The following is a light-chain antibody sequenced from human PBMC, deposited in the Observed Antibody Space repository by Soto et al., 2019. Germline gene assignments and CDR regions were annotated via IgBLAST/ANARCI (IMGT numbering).Light chain of an antibody. J-gene: IGKJ1*01. CDR3: MQATDFPWT. CDR1: QSLVHSNGRTY. V-gene: IGKV2-24*01. CDR2: EVS. Sequence: DIVVTQTPLSSPVTRGQPASISCRSSQSLVHSNGRTYLSWFKQRPGQPPRLLIHEVSNRLAGVPGRISVSGAGTDFTLRISRVEAAYVGVYYCMQATDFPWTFGQGTKLEI.